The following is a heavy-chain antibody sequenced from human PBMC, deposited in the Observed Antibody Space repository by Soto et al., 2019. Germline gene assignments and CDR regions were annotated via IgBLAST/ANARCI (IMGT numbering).Heavy chain of an antibody. J-gene: IGHJ4*02. CDR1: GCTFSSYS. V-gene: IGHV3-48*02. CDR3: ARGGTPIDY. D-gene: IGHD3-16*01. Sequence: GGSLRLSCAASGCTFSSYSMNWVRQAPGKGLEWVSYISRSSSSMYYADSVRGRFTISRDNAYNSLYLQMNSLRDEDTAVYYCARGGTPIDYWGQGTLVTVSS. CDR2: ISRSSSSM.